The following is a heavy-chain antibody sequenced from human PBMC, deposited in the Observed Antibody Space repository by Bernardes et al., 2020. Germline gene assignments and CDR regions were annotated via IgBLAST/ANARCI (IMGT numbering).Heavy chain of an antibody. CDR2: INDSGST. J-gene: IGHJ5*02. CDR1: GGFFSGYY. V-gene: IGHV4-34*01. Sequence: AESLSLTCAVYGGFFSGYYWSWLRQPPGKGLEWIGEINDSGSTNYNPSLKSRVTISVDTSKNQFSLKLSSVTAADTAVYYCASGTTRPDGSSTSCYNSWFDPWSQGTLVTVSS. D-gene: IGHD2-2*02. CDR3: ASGTTRPDGSSTSCYNSWFDP.